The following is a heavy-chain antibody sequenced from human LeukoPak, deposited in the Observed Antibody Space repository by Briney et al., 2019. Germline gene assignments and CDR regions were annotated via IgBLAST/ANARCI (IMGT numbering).Heavy chain of an antibody. Sequence: GGSLRLSCAASGFTIRDYVMSWVRQAPGKGLEWVSRIHWDGVTTVYADSVRGRFTISRDNAKNSLYLQMHSLRAEDTAFYHCARVAYPLRFIDYWGQGTLVTVSS. CDR3: ARVAYPLRFIDY. J-gene: IGHJ4*02. D-gene: IGHD3-16*01. V-gene: IGHV3-20*01. CDR1: GFTIRDYV. CDR2: IHWDGVTT.